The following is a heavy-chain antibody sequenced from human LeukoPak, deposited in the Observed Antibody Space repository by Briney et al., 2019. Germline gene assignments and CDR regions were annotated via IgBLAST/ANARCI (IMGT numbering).Heavy chain of an antibody. CDR1: GYTLTELS. CDR3: ATGYIVTAGLMDV. J-gene: IGHJ6*02. V-gene: IGHV1-24*01. D-gene: IGHD2/OR15-2a*01. Sequence: GASVKVSCKVSGYTLTELSMFWVRQAPGKGLEWMGSFDPEDGKTVYAQKFQGRVTMTEDTSTDTAYMELSSLRSEDTAVYYCATGYIVTAGLMDVWGQGTTVPVSS. CDR2: FDPEDGKT.